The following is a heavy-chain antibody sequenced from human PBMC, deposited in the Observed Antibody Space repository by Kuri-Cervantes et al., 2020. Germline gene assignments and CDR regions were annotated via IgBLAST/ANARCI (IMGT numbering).Heavy chain of an antibody. Sequence: GESLKISCAASGFTFSDYYMSWIRQAPGRGLEWVSYISSSGSTIYYADSVTGRFTISRDNAKNSLYLQMNSLRAEDTAVYYCAIEGSGWGIDYWGQGTLVTVSS. J-gene: IGHJ4*02. CDR1: GFTFSDYY. CDR3: AIEGSGWGIDY. D-gene: IGHD3-10*01. CDR2: ISSSGSTI. V-gene: IGHV3-11*04.